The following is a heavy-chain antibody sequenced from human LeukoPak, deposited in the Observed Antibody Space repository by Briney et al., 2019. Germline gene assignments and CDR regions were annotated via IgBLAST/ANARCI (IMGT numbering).Heavy chain of an antibody. Sequence: ASVKVSCKASGGTFSSYAISWVRQAPGQGLEWMGGIIPISGTANYAQKFQGRVTITADESTSTAYMELSSLRAEDTAVYYCARDSLHFNLADAFDIWGQGTMVTVSS. CDR1: GGTFSSYA. J-gene: IGHJ3*02. D-gene: IGHD1-20*01. CDR2: IIPISGTA. V-gene: IGHV1-69*13. CDR3: ARDSLHFNLADAFDI.